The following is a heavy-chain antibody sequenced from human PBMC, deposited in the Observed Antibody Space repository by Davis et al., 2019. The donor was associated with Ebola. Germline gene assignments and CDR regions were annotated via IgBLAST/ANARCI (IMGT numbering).Heavy chain of an antibody. J-gene: IGHJ4*02. CDR2: INPNSGGT. V-gene: IGHV1-2*02. CDR3: ARWNDGGATPFFDY. CDR1: GYTFTGYY. Sequence: ASVKVSCKASGYTFTGYYMHWVRQAPGQGLEWMGWINPNSGGTNYAQKFQGRVTMTRDTSISTAYMELSRLRSDDTAVYYCARWNDGGATPFFDYWGQGTLVTVSS. D-gene: IGHD1-1*01.